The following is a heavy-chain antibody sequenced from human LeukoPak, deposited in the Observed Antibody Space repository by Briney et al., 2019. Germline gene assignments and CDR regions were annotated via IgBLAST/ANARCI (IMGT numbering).Heavy chain of an antibody. D-gene: IGHD5-24*01. V-gene: IGHV1-2*02. J-gene: IGHJ4*02. Sequence: ASVKVSCKASGYTFTNFYVHWVRQAPGQGLEWMGMINPKSDATNYAQKFQGRVTMTRDTSISTAYMELSRLRSDDTAVYYCAKKGDGYNFGLDYWGQGTLVTVSS. CDR1: GYTFTNFY. CDR3: AKKGDGYNFGLDY. CDR2: INPKSDAT.